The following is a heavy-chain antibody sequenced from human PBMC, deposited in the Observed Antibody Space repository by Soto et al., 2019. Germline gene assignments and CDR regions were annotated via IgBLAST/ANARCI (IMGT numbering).Heavy chain of an antibody. V-gene: IGHV3-23*01. CDR1: GFTFSSYA. CDR3: VKEIYCSGGICPLVPFDY. Sequence: PGGSLRLSCAASGFTFSSYAMSWVRQAPGKGLEWVSTISGSGSGTYYADSVKGRFTVSRDNSKNTLYLQVNSLRAEDTAVYYCVKEIYCSGGICPLVPFDYWGQGTLVTVSS. CDR2: ISGSGSGT. D-gene: IGHD2-15*01. J-gene: IGHJ4*02.